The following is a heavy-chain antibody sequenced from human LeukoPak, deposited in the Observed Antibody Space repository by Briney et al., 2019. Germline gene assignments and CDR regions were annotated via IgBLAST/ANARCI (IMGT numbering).Heavy chain of an antibody. CDR1: GFTFDDYT. J-gene: IGHJ4*02. D-gene: IGHD1-1*01. CDR3: AKDRTTGTTPTEFDY. Sequence: GGSLRLSCAASGFTFDDYTMHWVRQAPGKGLEWVSLISWDGGSTYYADSVKGRFTISRDNSKNSLYLQMNSLGTEDTALYYCAKDRTTGTTPTEFDYWGQGTLVTVSS. CDR2: ISWDGGST. V-gene: IGHV3-43*01.